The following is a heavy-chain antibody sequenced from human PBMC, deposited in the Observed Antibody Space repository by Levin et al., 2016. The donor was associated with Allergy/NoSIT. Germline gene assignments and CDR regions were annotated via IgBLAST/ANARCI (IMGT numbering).Heavy chain of an antibody. J-gene: IGHJ5*02. CDR3: ARADIVVVVAATEVVWFDP. V-gene: IGHV4-30-4*01. CDR2: IYYSGST. Sequence: WIRQPPGKGLEWIGYIYYSGSTYYNPSLKSRVTISVDTSKNQFSLKLSSVTAADTAVYYCARADIVVVVAATEVVWFDPWGQGTLVTVSS. D-gene: IGHD2-15*01.